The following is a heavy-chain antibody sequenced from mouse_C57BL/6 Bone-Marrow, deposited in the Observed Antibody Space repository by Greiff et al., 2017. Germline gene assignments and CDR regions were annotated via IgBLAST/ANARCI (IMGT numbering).Heavy chain of an antibody. CDR2: ISSGGSYT. D-gene: IGHD1-1*01. Sequence: EVKVVESGGDLVKPGGSLKLSCAASGFTFSSYGMSWVRQTPDKRLEWVANISSGGSYTYYPDSVKGRFTISRDNAKNTLYLQMSSLKSEDTAMYYCARPYGSSLDWFAYWGQGTLVTVSA. J-gene: IGHJ3*01. CDR1: GFTFSSYG. CDR3: ARPYGSSLDWFAY. V-gene: IGHV5-6*01.